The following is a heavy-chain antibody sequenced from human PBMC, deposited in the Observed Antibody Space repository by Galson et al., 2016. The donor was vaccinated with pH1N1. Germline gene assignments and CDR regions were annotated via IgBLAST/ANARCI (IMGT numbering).Heavy chain of an antibody. J-gene: IGHJ4*02. D-gene: IGHD6-6*01. CDR1: GDTFRTHT. CDR2: ITPAFGTA. V-gene: IGHV1-69*08. Sequence: SVKVSCKASGDTFRTHTFNWVRQAPGQGLEWMGRITPAFGTADYAQKFQGRVAVTADKSTSTVYMEMLSLKSDDTAVYYRVRGGQLVRYFDFWGPGTLVTVSS. CDR3: VRGGQLVRYFDF.